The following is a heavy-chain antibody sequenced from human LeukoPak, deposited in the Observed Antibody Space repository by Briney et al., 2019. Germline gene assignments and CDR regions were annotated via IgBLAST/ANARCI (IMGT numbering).Heavy chain of an antibody. CDR2: IYYSGST. CDR3: ARSPRYCSSTSCYGFNWFDP. V-gene: IGHV4-39*07. D-gene: IGHD2-2*01. CDR1: GGSISSSSYY. Sequence: SETLSLTCTVSGGSISSSSYYWGWIRQPPGKGLEWIGSIYYSGSTYYNPSLKSRVTISVDTSKNQFSLKLSSVTAADTAVYYCARSPRYCSSTSCYGFNWFDPWGQGTLVTVSS. J-gene: IGHJ5*02.